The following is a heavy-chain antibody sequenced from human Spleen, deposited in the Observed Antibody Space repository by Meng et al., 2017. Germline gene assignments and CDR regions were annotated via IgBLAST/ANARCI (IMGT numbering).Heavy chain of an antibody. V-gene: IGHV3-11*01. J-gene: IGHJ3*02. Sequence: GESLKISCAASGFIFSDYYMSWVRQAPGKGLEWVSYISSTGSTPYLADSVKDRFTISRDNAKNSLYLQMSSLKASDTAMYYCATKHYNSNWISSDVFDIWGQGTTVTVSS. CDR2: ISSTGSTP. D-gene: IGHD6-13*01. CDR3: ATKHYNSNWISSDVFDI. CDR1: GFIFSDYY.